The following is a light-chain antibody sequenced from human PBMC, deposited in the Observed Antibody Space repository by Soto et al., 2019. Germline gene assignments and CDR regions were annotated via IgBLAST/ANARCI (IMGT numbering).Light chain of an antibody. CDR3: AAWDDSLNGPL. CDR1: SSNIGSNF. CDR2: TNN. V-gene: IGLV1-44*01. Sequence: QSVLTQPPSASGTPGQSVTISCSGSSSNIGSNFVNWYQQLPGTAPKLLIYTNNQRPSGVPDRFSGSKSGTSASLPISGLQSEDEADYHCAAWDDSLNGPLFGGGTKLTVL. J-gene: IGLJ3*02.